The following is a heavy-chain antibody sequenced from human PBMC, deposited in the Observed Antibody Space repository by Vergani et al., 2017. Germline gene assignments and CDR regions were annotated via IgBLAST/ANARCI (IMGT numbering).Heavy chain of an antibody. J-gene: IGHJ6*02. CDR1: GFSILTSEMC. V-gene: IGHV2-5*08. CDR3: AHSVGATTNYYYYGMDV. Sequence: QVTLRESGPALVKPTQTLTLTCTFSGFSILTSEMCVSWIRQPPGKALEWLALIDWNDDKRYSPSLKSRLTITKDTSKNQVVLTMTNMDPVDTATYYCAHSVGATTNYYYYGMDVWGQGTTVTVSS. D-gene: IGHD1-26*01. CDR2: IDWNDDK.